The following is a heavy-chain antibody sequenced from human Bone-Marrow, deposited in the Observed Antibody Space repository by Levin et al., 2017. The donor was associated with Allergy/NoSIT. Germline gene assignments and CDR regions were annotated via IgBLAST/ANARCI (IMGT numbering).Heavy chain of an antibody. Sequence: GGSLRLSCAASGFTFSTYNMNWVRQAPGKGLEWVSSISSSSSYVYSADSVKGRFTISRDNAKNSLYLQMSSLRAEDTAVYYCARGSSWYDTWYVGLWGRGTLVTVSS. CDR1: GFTFSTYN. CDR2: ISSSSSYV. V-gene: IGHV3-21*01. D-gene: IGHD6-13*01. CDR3: ARGSSWYDTWYVGL. J-gene: IGHJ2*01.